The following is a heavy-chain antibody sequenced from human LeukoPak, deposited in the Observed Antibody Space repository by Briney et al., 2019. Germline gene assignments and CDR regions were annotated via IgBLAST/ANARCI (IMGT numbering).Heavy chain of an antibody. D-gene: IGHD3-16*01. CDR3: ANLYSDNEVY. CDR2: ISGSGDT. Sequence: GGSLRLSCAVSGFTLRNHAMHWVRRAPGKGLEWVSAISGSGDTFYADSVKGRFTISRDNSKNTLYLQMNSLGAADSAIYYCANLYSDNEVYWGQGTLVTVSS. CDR1: GFTLRNHA. V-gene: IGHV3-23*01. J-gene: IGHJ4*02.